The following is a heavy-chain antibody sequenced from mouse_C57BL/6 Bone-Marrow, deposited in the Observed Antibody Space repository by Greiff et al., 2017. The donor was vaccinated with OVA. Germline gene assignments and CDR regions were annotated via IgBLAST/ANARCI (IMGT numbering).Heavy chain of an antibody. J-gene: IGHJ2*01. CDR1: GFNIQDYY. V-gene: IGHV14-1*01. D-gene: IGHD1-1*01. CDR2: IEPEDGDT. Sequence: EVQLQQSGAELVRPGASVKLSCTASGFNIQDYYMHWVKQRPEQGLEWIGRIEPEDGDTEYAPKFQGKATMTADTSYNTAYLQLSSLTSEDTAVYYCTTPYYGSRFDYWGQGTTLTVSS. CDR3: TTPYYGSRFDY.